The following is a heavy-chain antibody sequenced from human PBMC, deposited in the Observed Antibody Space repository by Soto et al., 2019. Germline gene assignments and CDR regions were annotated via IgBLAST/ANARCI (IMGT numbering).Heavy chain of an antibody. CDR3: ARQGGFYGDYRYYFDY. CDR2: IYYSGST. J-gene: IGHJ4*02. V-gene: IGHV4-39*01. D-gene: IGHD4-17*01. CDR1: GGSISSSSYY. Sequence: PSETLSLTCTVSGGSISSSSYYWGWIRQPPGKGLEWIGSIYYSGSTYYNPSLKSRVTISVDTSKNQFSVKLSSVTAADTAVYYCARQGGFYGDYRYYFDYWGQGTLVTVSS.